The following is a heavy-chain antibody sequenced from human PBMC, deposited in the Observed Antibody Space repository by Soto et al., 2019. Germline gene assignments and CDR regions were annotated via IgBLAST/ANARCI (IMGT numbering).Heavy chain of an antibody. D-gene: IGHD6-13*01. CDR1: GGSFSGYY. J-gene: IGHJ6*02. Sequence: QVQLQQWGAGLLKPSETLSLTCAVNGGSFSGYYWMWIRQPPGKGLEWIGEINHSGSTNYNPSLKGRVTISVDTSKNQFSLKLGSVTAAETAVYYCAVAAAGALYYCGMDVWGQGTSVTVSS. CDR3: AVAAAGALYYCGMDV. CDR2: INHSGST. V-gene: IGHV4-34*01.